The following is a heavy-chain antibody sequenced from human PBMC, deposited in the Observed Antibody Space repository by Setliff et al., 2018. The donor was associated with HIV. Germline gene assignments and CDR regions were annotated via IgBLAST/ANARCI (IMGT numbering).Heavy chain of an antibody. CDR3: ARITRATVTTSYFDS. Sequence: GSGPMLVNPTQTLTLTCTFSGFSLSTRGMCVSWIRQPPGKALEWLARIDWDDDKYYNTSLKTRLAISKDTSKNQVVLTMTNLDPVDTATYYCARITRATVTTSYFDSWGQGTLVTVSS. V-gene: IGHV2-70*11. CDR1: GFSLSTRGMC. J-gene: IGHJ4*02. CDR2: IDWDDDK. D-gene: IGHD4-17*01.